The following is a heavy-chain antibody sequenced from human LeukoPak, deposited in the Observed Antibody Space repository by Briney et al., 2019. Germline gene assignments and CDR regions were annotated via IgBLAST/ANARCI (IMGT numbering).Heavy chain of an antibody. Sequence: LRLSXXXSGXTFXTYSMTWVRQAPGKGLEWVSTISGSGGSTYYADSVKGRFTISRDNSKNTLYLQMNSLRAEDTAVYYCAKMPLGGTDSWGQGTLVTVSS. V-gene: IGHV3-23*01. D-gene: IGHD3-16*01. CDR3: AKMPLGGTDS. CDR1: GXTFXTYS. CDR2: ISGSGGST. J-gene: IGHJ5*01.